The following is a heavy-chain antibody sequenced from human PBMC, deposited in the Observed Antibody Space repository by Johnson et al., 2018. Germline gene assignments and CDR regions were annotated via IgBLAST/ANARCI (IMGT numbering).Heavy chain of an antibody. CDR1: GLTFSSYA. Sequence: VQSGGSLRLSCAAXGLTFSSYAMSWVRQAPGKGLEWASTISGSGGRTYYADSVKGRLTISRDNSKNTLYLQMINLRAEDTAVYYCAQDQHTTWVAYLQHWGQGTLVTVSS. V-gene: IGHV3-23*01. D-gene: IGHD1-14*01. CDR2: ISGSGGRT. CDR3: AQDQHTTWVAYLQH. J-gene: IGHJ1*01.